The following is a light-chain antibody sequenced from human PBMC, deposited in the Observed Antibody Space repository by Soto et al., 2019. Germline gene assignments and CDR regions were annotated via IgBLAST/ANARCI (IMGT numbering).Light chain of an antibody. CDR3: LQTFTRPWT. CDR2: AAS. Sequence: DIQMTQSPSSLSASVRDRVSITCRASQSISRYLHWYQQKRGEAPKVLIYAASSLQSGVPSRFSGSGSGTDFTLSISSLQPVDFATYYCLQTFTRPWTFGQAPKVDI. CDR1: QSISRY. V-gene: IGKV1-39*01. J-gene: IGKJ1*01.